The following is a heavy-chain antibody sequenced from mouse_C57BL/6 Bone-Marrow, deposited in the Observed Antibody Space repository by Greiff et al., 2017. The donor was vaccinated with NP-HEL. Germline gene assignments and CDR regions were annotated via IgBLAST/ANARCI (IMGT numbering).Heavy chain of an antibody. Sequence: VKLVESGPELVKPGASVKISCKASGYAFSSSWMNWVKQRPGKGLEWIGRIYPGDGDTNYNGKFKGKATLTADKSSSTAYMQLSSLTSEDSAVYFCARDERYYYGSSYVAYWGQGTLVTVSA. CDR1: GYAFSSSW. D-gene: IGHD1-1*01. CDR2: IYPGDGDT. J-gene: IGHJ3*01. CDR3: ARDERYYYGSSYVAY. V-gene: IGHV1-82*01.